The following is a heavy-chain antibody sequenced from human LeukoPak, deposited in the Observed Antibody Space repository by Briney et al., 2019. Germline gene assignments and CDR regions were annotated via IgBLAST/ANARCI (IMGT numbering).Heavy chain of an antibody. J-gene: IGHJ4*02. Sequence: GASVKVSCKASGYIFTSYGISWVRQAPGQGLEWMGIINPSGGSTSYAQKFQGRVTMTRDMSTSTVYMELSSLRSEDTAVYYCARDSGYSYGYPPGDYWGQGTLVTVSS. D-gene: IGHD5-18*01. CDR2: INPSGGST. V-gene: IGHV1-46*01. CDR3: ARDSGYSYGYPPGDY. CDR1: GYIFTSYG.